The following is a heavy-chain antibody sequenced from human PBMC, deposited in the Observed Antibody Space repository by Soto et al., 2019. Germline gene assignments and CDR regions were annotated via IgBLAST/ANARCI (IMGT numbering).Heavy chain of an antibody. J-gene: IGHJ6*03. CDR3: ARQDEILTGYVGYMDV. CDR1: GGSISNSNYY. D-gene: IGHD3-9*01. Sequence: SETLSLTCTVSGGSISNSNYYWGWIRQPPGKGLEWIGTIYYSGRSYYNPSLKSRVTISVDTSKNQFSLRLSSVTAADTALYYCARQDEILTGYVGYMDVWGRGTTVTVSS. CDR2: IYYSGRS. V-gene: IGHV4-39*01.